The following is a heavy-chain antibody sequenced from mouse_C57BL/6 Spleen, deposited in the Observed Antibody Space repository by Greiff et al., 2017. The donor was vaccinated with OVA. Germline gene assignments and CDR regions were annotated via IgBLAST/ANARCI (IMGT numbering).Heavy chain of an antibody. V-gene: IGHV14-2*01. CDR1: GFNITDSY. D-gene: IGHD2-1*01. CDR2: IDPGAGVT. J-gene: IGHJ1*03. Sequence: VQLQQSGAELVKPGASVKLSCTASGFNITDSYMPWVKQRTEQGLEWIGRIDPGAGVTKYAPKFQGKATITADPSSNTAYLQLSSLTSEDTAVYYCARGGNYGYFDVWGTGTTVTVSS. CDR3: ARGGNYGYFDV.